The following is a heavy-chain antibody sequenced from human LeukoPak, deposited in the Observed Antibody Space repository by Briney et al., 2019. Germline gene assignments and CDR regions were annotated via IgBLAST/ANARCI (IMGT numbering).Heavy chain of an antibody. CDR1: GGSFSGYY. Sequence: PSETLSLTCAVYGGSFSGYYWGWLRQPPGKGLEWIGEINHSGSTNYNPSLKSRVTISVDTSKNQFSLKLSSVTAADTAVYYCARAASSGWYRWGIDYWGQGTLVTVSS. D-gene: IGHD6-19*01. CDR2: INHSGST. V-gene: IGHV4-34*01. CDR3: ARAASSGWYRWGIDY. J-gene: IGHJ4*02.